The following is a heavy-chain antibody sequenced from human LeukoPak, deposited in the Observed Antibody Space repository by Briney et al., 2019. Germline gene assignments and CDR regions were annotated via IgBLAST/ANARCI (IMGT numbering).Heavy chain of an antibody. J-gene: IGHJ5*02. D-gene: IGHD2-15*01. V-gene: IGHV1-18*01. CDR2: ISAYNGNT. CDR1: GYTFTSYG. Sequence: ASVKVSCKASGYTFTSYGISWVRQAPGQGLEWMGWISAYNGNTNYAQKLQGRVTMTTDTSTSTAYMELRSLRSDDTAVYYCAREGYCSGGSCPPRPYNWFDPWGQGTLDTVSS. CDR3: AREGYCSGGSCPPRPYNWFDP.